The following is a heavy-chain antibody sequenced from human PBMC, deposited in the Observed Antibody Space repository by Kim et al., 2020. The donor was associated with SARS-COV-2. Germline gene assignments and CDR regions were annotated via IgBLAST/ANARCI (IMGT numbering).Heavy chain of an antibody. CDR3: AKTIPSAATGY. D-gene: IGHD2-15*01. Sequence: TYYPAHVKGRLTISRDNSKNTLYLPMTSLRAEDTAVYYCAKTIPSAATGYWGQGTPVTVSS. CDR2: T. J-gene: IGHJ4*02. V-gene: IGHV3-23*01.